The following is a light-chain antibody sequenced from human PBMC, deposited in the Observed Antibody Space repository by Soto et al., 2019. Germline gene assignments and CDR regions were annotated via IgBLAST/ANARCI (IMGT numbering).Light chain of an antibody. V-gene: IGLV2-23*01. J-gene: IGLJ1*01. CDR1: SSDVGTYNF. Sequence: QSVLTQPASVSGSPGQSITISCTGTSSDVGTYNFVSWYQQRPGKAPTLMIFEGDQRPSGVSFRFSGSKSGNTASLTISGLQAEDEADYFCCSYAGSSTYVFGTGTKLTVL. CDR3: CSYAGSSTYV. CDR2: EGD.